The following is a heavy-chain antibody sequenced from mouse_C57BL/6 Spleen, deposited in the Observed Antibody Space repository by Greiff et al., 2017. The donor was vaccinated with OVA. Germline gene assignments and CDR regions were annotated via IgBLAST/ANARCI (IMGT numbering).Heavy chain of an antibody. CDR2: INPYNGGT. CDR3: ARSLRATTVGDYFDY. V-gene: IGHV1-19*01. CDR1: GYTFTDYY. Sequence: EVQLQQSGPVLVKPGASVKMSCKASGYTFTDYYMNWVKQSHGKSLEWIGVINPYNGGTSYNQKFKGKATLTVDKSSSTAYMELNSLTSEDSAVYYCARSLRATTVGDYFDYWGQGTTLTVSS. J-gene: IGHJ2*01. D-gene: IGHD1-1*01.